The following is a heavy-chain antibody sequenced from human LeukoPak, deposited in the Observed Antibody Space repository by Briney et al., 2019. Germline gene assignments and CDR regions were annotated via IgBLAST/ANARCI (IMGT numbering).Heavy chain of an antibody. J-gene: IGHJ4*02. D-gene: IGHD4-23*01. CDR2: ISYDGSNK. CDR1: GFTFSSYA. CDR3: ARDYSYYGGDV. Sequence: TGGSLRLSCAASGFTFSSYAMHWVRQAPGKGLEWVAVISYDGSNKYYADSVKGRFTISRDNSKNTLYLQMNSLRAEDTAVYYCARDYSYYGGDVWGQGTLVTVSS. V-gene: IGHV3-30-3*01.